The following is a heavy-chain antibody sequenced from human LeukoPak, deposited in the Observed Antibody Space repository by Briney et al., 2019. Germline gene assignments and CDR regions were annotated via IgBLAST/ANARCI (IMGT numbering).Heavy chain of an antibody. CDR3: ARGFMVRGVICWFDP. Sequence: ASVKVSCKVSGYTLTELSMHWVRQAPGKGLEWMGWMNPNSGNTGYAQKFQGRVTMTRNTSISTAYMELSSLRSEDTAVYYCARGFMVRGVICWFDPWGQGTLVTVSS. D-gene: IGHD3-10*01. CDR1: GYTLTELS. V-gene: IGHV1-8*01. J-gene: IGHJ5*02. CDR2: MNPNSGNT.